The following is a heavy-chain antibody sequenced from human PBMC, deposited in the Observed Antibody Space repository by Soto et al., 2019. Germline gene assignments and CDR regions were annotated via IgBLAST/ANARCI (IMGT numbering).Heavy chain of an antibody. J-gene: IGHJ4*02. D-gene: IGHD1-7*01. CDR2: IWYDGSNK. V-gene: IGHV3-33*01. CDR1: GFTFSSYG. CDR3: ARDTAGSAGTTCPNTLTN. Sequence: LRLSCAASGFTFSSYGMHWVRQAPGKGLEWVAVIWYDGSNKYYADSVKGRFTISRDNSKNTLYLQMNSLRAEDTAVYYCARDTAGSAGTTCPNTLTNWGQGTLVTVSS.